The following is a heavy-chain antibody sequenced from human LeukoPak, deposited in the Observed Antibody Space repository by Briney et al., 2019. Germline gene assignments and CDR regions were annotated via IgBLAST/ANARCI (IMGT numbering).Heavy chain of an antibody. D-gene: IGHD3-22*01. J-gene: IGHJ3*02. CDR2: ISAYNGNT. CDR1: GGSFSSYA. V-gene: IGHV1-18*01. CDR3: AREVPTMSAFDI. Sequence: ASVKVSCKASGGSFSSYAISWVRQAPGQGLEWMGWISAYNGNTNYAQKLQGRVTMTTDTSTSTAYMELRSLRSEDTAVYYCAREVPTMSAFDIWGQGTMVTVPS.